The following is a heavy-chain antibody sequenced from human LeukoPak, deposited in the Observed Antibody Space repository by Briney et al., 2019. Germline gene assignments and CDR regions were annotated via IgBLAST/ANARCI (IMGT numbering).Heavy chain of an antibody. CDR2: ISYDGSNK. CDR3: AKALSGSYRFDY. D-gene: IGHD1-26*01. J-gene: IGHJ4*02. CDR1: GFTFSSYA. Sequence: GRSLRLSCAASGFTFSSYAMHWVRQAPGKGLEWVAVISYDGSNKYYADSVKGRFTISRDNSKNTLYLQMNSLRAEDTAVYYCAKALSGSYRFDYWGQGTLVTVSS. V-gene: IGHV3-30-3*01.